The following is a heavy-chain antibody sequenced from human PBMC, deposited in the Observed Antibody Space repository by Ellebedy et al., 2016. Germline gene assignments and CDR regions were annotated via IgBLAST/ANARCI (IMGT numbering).Heavy chain of an antibody. Sequence: ASVKVSCKASGGTFSSYAISWVRQAPGQGLEWMGGIIPIFGTANYAQKFQGRVTITADESTSTAYMELSSLRSEDTAVYYCARDITMVRGSHGMDVWGQGTTVTVSS. CDR1: GGTFSSYA. D-gene: IGHD3-10*01. V-gene: IGHV1-69*13. CDR2: IIPIFGTA. CDR3: ARDITMVRGSHGMDV. J-gene: IGHJ6*02.